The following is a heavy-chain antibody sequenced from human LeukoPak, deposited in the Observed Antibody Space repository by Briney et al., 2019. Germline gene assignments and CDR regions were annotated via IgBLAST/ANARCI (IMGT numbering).Heavy chain of an antibody. Sequence: PGGSLRLSCAASGFGFNFRTYNMNWVRQAPGKGLEWLSFLSSGSDVIYYADSVEGRFTISRDNARNSLYLQMNSLRVEDTAVYYCARENDVGAADYWGQGTLVTVSS. CDR3: ARENDVGAADY. D-gene: IGHD1-26*01. CDR2: LSSGSDVI. J-gene: IGHJ4*02. V-gene: IGHV3-48*01. CDR1: GFGFNFRTYN.